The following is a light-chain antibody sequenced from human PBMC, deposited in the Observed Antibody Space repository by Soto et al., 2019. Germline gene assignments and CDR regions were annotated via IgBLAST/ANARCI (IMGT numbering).Light chain of an antibody. CDR2: DVI. CDR3: CSYAGRYTYV. J-gene: IGLJ1*01. V-gene: IGLV2-11*01. CDR1: SSDVGAYNY. Sequence: QSVLTQPRSVSGSPGQSVTISCTGTSSDVGAYNYVSWYQQHPGKAPKLMIYDVIKRPSGVPDRFSGSKSGSTASLTISGLQAEDEADYFCCSYAGRYTYVFGTWTKLTVL.